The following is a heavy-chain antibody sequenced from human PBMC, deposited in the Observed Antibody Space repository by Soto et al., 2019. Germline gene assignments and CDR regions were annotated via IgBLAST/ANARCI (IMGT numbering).Heavy chain of an antibody. CDR2: IYYSGST. D-gene: IGHD6-6*01. CDR3: ARDVDSSSPYAGHYYGMDV. J-gene: IGHJ6*02. V-gene: IGHV4-30-4*01. Sequence: QVQLQESGPGLVKPSQTLSLTCTVSGGSISSGDYYWSWIRQPPGKGLEWIGYIYYSGSTYYNPSLKIRVTISVDTSKNQLSLKLSSVTAADTAVYYCARDVDSSSPYAGHYYGMDVWGQGTTVTVSS. CDR1: GGSISSGDYY.